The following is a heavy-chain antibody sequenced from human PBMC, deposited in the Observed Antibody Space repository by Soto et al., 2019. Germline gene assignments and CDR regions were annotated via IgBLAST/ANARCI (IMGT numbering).Heavy chain of an antibody. V-gene: IGHV3-23*01. J-gene: IGHJ6*02. Sequence: GGSLRLSWAASGFTFSSYAMSWVRQAPGKGLEWVSAISGSGGSTYYADSVKGRFTISRDNSKNTLYLQMDSLRAEDTAVYYCAKVKSSGWYNSGYYYGMDVWGQGTTVTVSS. CDR3: AKVKSSGWYNSGYYYGMDV. D-gene: IGHD6-19*01. CDR1: GFTFSSYA. CDR2: ISGSGGST.